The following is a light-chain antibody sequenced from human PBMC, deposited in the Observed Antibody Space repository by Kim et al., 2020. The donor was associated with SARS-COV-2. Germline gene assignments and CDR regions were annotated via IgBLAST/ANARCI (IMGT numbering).Light chain of an antibody. Sequence: ASVGDRVTITCRASQGMNNAVAWYQQKPGKPPKLLMYDVSSLQSGVTPRFSGSGSGTDFTLTISNLQPEDFATYYCQQFSDYPLTFGPGTKVDIK. CDR3: QQFSDYPLT. CDR1: QGMNNA. J-gene: IGKJ3*01. CDR2: DVS. V-gene: IGKV1D-13*01.